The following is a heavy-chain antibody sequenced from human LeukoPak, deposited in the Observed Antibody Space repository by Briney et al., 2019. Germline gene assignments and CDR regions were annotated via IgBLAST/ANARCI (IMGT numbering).Heavy chain of an antibody. D-gene: IGHD2-15*01. J-gene: IGHJ4*02. CDR2: FNPEDGEK. CDR1: GYTLTELS. CDR3: ATDPVGYCSSDSCYSVDY. V-gene: IGHV1-24*01. Sequence: ASVKVSCKVSGYTLTELSIHWVRQAPGKGLEWMGGFNPEDGEKIYVQKFQGRVTMTEDTSIDTAYMELSSLRSEDTAMYYCATDPVGYCSSDSCYSVDYWGRGTLVTVSS.